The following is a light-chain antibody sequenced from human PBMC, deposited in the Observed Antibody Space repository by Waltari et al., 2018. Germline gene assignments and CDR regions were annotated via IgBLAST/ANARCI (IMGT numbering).Light chain of an antibody. CDR2: RND. CDR3: AAWDDSLTVR. CDR1: SSNTGRSF. V-gene: IGLV1-47*01. Sequence: QSVLTQPPSASGTPGQRVTISCSGSSSNTGRSFVCWYQHLPGTAPKLLIHRNDQRPSGVPDRFSGSRSGTSASLAISGLRSEDEADYYCAAWDDSLTVRFGGGTKLTVL. J-gene: IGLJ3*02.